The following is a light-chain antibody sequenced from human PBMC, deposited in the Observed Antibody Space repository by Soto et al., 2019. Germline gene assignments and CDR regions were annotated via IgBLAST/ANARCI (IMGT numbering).Light chain of an antibody. CDR2: AAS. CDR1: QSINSNY. V-gene: IGKV3-20*01. CDR3: HQSPRT. J-gene: IGKJ1*01. Sequence: EIVLTQSPGTLSLSPGERATLSCSASQSINSNYLAWYQHKRGQAPRLLIYAASSRATGIPDRFSGSGSGTDVTLTISIVEPEDFALYYCHQSPRTFGQGTKVEIK.